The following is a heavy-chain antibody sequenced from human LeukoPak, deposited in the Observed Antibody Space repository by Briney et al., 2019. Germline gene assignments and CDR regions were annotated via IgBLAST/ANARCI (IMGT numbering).Heavy chain of an antibody. CDR2: VDPEDGET. Sequence: GASVKVSCKVSGSTFTDYYMHWVQQAPGKGLEWMGLVDPEDGETIYAEKFQGRVTITADTSTDTAYMELSSLRSEDTAVYYCAISMVRGVIHPNWGQGTLVTVSS. CDR3: AISMVRGVIHPN. J-gene: IGHJ4*02. V-gene: IGHV1-69-2*01. CDR1: GSTFTDYY. D-gene: IGHD3-10*01.